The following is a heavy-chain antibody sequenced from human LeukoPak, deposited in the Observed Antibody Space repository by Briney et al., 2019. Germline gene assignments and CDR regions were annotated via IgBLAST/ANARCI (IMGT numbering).Heavy chain of an antibody. D-gene: IGHD5-12*01. CDR2: ISGSGGNT. CDR1: GFTFNNYA. CDR3: ARGPSGYHNT. Sequence: TGGSLRLSCAASGFTFNNYAMNWVRQAPGKGLEWVSSISGSGGNTYYADSVKGRFTISRDNSKNTLYLQMNSLRAEDTAVYYCARGPSGYHNTGGQGTLVTVSS. V-gene: IGHV3-23*01. J-gene: IGHJ4*02.